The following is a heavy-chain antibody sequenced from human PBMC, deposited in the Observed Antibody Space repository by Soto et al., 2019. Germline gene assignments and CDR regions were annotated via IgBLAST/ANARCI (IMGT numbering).Heavy chain of an antibody. J-gene: IGHJ3*02. CDR2: INHSGST. CDR3: ARGSSSWSHDAFDI. Sequence: QVQLQQWGAGLLKPSETLSLTCAVYGGSFSGYYWSWIRQPPGKGLEWIGEINHSGSTNYNPSLKSRVTISVDTSKNQFSLKLSSVTAADTDVYYCARGSSSWSHDAFDIWGQGTMVTVSS. CDR1: GGSFSGYY. D-gene: IGHD6-13*01. V-gene: IGHV4-34*01.